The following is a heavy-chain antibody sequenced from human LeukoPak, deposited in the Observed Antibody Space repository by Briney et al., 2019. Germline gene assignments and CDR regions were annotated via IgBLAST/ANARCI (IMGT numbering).Heavy chain of an antibody. V-gene: IGHV3-23*01. Sequence: GGSLRLSCAASGFTFSSYAMSWVRQVPGKGLEWVSVISGSGDNTYYADSVKGRFTISRDNSKNMLYLQMNSLRAEDTAVYYCARGRGNTALTHWGQGTLVTVSS. CDR3: ARGRGNTALTH. J-gene: IGHJ4*02. CDR1: GFTFSSYA. D-gene: IGHD5-18*01. CDR2: ISGSGDNT.